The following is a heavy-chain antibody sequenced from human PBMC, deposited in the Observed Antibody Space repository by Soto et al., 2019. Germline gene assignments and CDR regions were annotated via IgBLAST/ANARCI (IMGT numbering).Heavy chain of an antibody. CDR3: ATEGSYGFDY. J-gene: IGHJ4*02. CDR1: GGSFSGYY. Sequence: PSETLSLTCAVYGGSFSGYYWSWIRQPPGKGLEWIGEINHSGSTNYNPSLKGRVTIPVDTSKNQFSLKLSSVTAADTAVYYCATEGSYGFDYWGQGTLVTVSS. V-gene: IGHV4-34*01. D-gene: IGHD5-18*01. CDR2: INHSGST.